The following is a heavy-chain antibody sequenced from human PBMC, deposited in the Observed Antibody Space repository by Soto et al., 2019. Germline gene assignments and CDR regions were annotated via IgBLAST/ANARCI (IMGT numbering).Heavy chain of an antibody. Sequence: HPGGSLRLSCAASGFTFSSYWMSWVRQAPGKGLEWVANIKQDGSEKYYVDSVKGRFTISRDNAKNSLYLQMNSLRAADTAVYYCARGEIRREYSSSLRSGWFDPWGQGTLATVSS. J-gene: IGHJ5*02. CDR2: IKQDGSEK. V-gene: IGHV3-7*01. D-gene: IGHD6-6*01. CDR3: ARGEIRREYSSSLRSGWFDP. CDR1: GFTFSSYW.